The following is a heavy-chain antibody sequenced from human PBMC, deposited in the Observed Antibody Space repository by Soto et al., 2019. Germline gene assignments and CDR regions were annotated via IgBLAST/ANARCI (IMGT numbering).Heavy chain of an antibody. D-gene: IGHD5-18*01. CDR2: IYSGGST. CDR1: GFTVSSNY. Sequence: HPGGSLRLSCAASGFTVSSNYMSWVRQAPGKGLEWVSVIYSGGSTYYADSVKGRFTISRDNSKNTLYLQMNSLGAEDTAVYYCARDLGYSYGYVHWGQGTLVTVSS. J-gene: IGHJ4*02. CDR3: ARDLGYSYGYVH. V-gene: IGHV3-53*01.